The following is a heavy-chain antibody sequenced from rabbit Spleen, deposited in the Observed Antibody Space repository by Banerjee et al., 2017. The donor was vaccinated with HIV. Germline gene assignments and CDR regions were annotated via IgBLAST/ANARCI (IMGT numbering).Heavy chain of an antibody. CDR1: GIDFSSYYY. Sequence: QEQLVESGGGLVKPGGTLTLTCKASGIDFSSYYYICWVRQAPGKGLEWIGCIDGGSSGSTWYATWVNGRFTISKTSSTTVTLQMTSLTAADTATYFCARGSATMTMVITGYYLKLWGQGTLVTVS. CDR2: IDGGSSGST. V-gene: IGHV1S45*01. CDR3: ARGSATMTMVITGYYLKL. D-gene: IGHD2-1*01. J-gene: IGHJ4*01.